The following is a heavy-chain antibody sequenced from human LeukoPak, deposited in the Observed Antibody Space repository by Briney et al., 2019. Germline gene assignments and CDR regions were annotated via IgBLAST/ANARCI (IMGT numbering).Heavy chain of an antibody. CDR3: AREAISGYSD. CDR1: VFTFSYYY. J-gene: IGHJ4*02. Sequence: PGGSLRLSCAASVFTFSYYYMSWIRQAPGKGLEWVSYISSSGSTMYYADSVKGRFTISRDNAKNSLYLQMNSLRAEDTAVYYCAREAISGYSDWGQGTLVTVSS. CDR2: ISSSGSTM. D-gene: IGHD3-22*01. V-gene: IGHV3-11*04.